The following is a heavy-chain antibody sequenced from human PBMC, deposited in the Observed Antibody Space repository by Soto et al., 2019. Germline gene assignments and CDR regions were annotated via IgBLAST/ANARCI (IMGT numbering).Heavy chain of an antibody. CDR1: GFTFSSYG. Sequence: GGSLRLSCAASGFTFSSYGMHWVRQAPGKGLEWVAVIWYDGSNKYYADSVKGRFTISRDNSKNTLYLQMNSLRAEDTAVYYCARDFYYYYSSTFGPYYYGMDVWGQGTTVTVSS. D-gene: IGHD3-22*01. J-gene: IGHJ6*02. CDR3: ARDFYYYYSSTFGPYYYGMDV. CDR2: IWYDGSNK. V-gene: IGHV3-33*01.